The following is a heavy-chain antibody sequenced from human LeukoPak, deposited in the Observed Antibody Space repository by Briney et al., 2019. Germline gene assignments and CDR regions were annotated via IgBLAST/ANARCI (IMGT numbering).Heavy chain of an antibody. Sequence: SQTLSLTCTVSGGSISSGDYYWSWIRQPPGKGLEWIGYIYYSGSTYYNPSLKSRVTISVDTSNNQFSLKLSSVTAADTAVYYCARAPLYSGTLDYWGQGTLVTVSS. J-gene: IGHJ4*02. CDR3: ARAPLYSGTLDY. CDR2: IYYSGST. CDR1: GGSISSGDYY. D-gene: IGHD4-23*01. V-gene: IGHV4-30-4*01.